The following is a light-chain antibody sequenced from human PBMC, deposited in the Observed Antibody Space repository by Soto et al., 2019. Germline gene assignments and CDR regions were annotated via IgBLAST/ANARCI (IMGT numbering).Light chain of an antibody. V-gene: IGKV3-20*01. CDR2: GAS. CDR1: QSVSSSY. J-gene: IGKJ5*01. CDR3: QQYGSSPGT. Sequence: EIVLTQSPGTLSLSPGERATLSCRASQSVSSSYLAWYQQKPGQAPRLLIYGASSRATGIPERFSGSGSGTDFTLTISRLEPEDFAVYYCQQYGSSPGTVGQGTRLETK.